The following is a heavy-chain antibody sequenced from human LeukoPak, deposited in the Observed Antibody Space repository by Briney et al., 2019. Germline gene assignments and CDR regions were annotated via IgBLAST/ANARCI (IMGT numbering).Heavy chain of an antibody. Sequence: GASLKISCKASGYSFDYYWIAWVRQMPGKGLEWMGIIYPDDSDSTYSPSFQGQVTISVDKSINTAYLQWSSLKASNTAIYYCARVGSVTNFGVVSYYFDYWGQGTLVTVSS. CDR1: GYSFDYYW. J-gene: IGHJ4*02. V-gene: IGHV5-51*01. CDR3: ARVGSVTNFGVVSYYFDY. CDR2: IYPDDSDS. D-gene: IGHD3-3*01.